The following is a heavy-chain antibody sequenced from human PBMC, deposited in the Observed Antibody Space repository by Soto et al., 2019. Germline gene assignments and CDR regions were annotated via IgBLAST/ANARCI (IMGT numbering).Heavy chain of an antibody. J-gene: IGHJ6*02. CDR1: GDSISSGGYY. V-gene: IGHV4-31*03. Sequence: PSETLSLTCTVSGDSISSGGYYWNWVRQHPGKGLEWIGYIFYSGSTFYSPSLKSRVFISVDKSKNQFSLRLNSVTAADTAVYYCARSGITISGIITHGMDVWGQGTTVTVSS. CDR3: ARSGITISGIITHGMDV. D-gene: IGHD3-3*01. CDR2: IFYSGST.